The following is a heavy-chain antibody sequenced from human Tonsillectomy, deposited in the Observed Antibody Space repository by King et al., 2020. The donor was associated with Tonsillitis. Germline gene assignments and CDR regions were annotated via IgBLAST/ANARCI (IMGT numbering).Heavy chain of an antibody. CDR2: IYYSGST. Sequence: QLQESGPGLVKPSETLSLTCTVSGGSISSYYWNWIRHPPGKGLEVIGYIYYSGSTNYNPSLKSRVTISVDPSKNPFARKLSSVTAADTAVYYFASQYYYDSSGYFPFDYWGQGTLVTVSS. CDR3: ASQYYYDSSGYFPFDY. CDR1: GGSISSYY. D-gene: IGHD3-22*01. J-gene: IGHJ4*02. V-gene: IGHV4-59*01.